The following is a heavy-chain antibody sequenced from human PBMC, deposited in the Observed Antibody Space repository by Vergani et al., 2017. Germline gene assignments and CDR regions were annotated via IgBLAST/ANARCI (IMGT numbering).Heavy chain of an antibody. V-gene: IGHV3-15*07. Sequence: EVRLVESGGGLVEPGGSLTLSCVASGFSFRNAWMNWVRRTPGKGLEWVGRIKSTFDRGTTDYAAAVKGRFTISRDDSKNTLFLQMNGLKTEDIGVYYCTTDPRYCGDGSCYWLRDHHYYGMDVWGQGTTVTVSS. CDR2: IKSTFDRGTT. CDR1: GFSFRNAW. J-gene: IGHJ6*02. D-gene: IGHD2-21*01. CDR3: TTDPRYCGDGSCYWLRDHHYYGMDV.